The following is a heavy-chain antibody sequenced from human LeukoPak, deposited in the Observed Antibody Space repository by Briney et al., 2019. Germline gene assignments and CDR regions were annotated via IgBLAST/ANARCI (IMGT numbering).Heavy chain of an antibody. V-gene: IGHV3-21*01. CDR1: GFTFHYYS. D-gene: IGHD6-19*01. J-gene: IGHJ4*02. CDR2: FSSSNNDI. Sequence: PGGSLRLSCTASGFTFHYYSMNWVRQAPGKGLEWVSSFSSSNNDIYYADSVKGRFTISRDNAKNSLYLQMNSLRGEDTAVYYCARAPSADYWGRGTLVTVSS. CDR3: ARAPSADY.